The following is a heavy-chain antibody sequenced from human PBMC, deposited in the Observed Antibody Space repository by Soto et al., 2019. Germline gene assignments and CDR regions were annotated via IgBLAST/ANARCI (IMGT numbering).Heavy chain of an antibody. Sequence: QVQLVQSGAEVKKPGASVKVSCKASGYTFTSYDINWVRQATGQGLEWMGWMNPNSGNTGYAQKFQGRVTMTRNTSRSTAYMELSSLRSEVKAVYYCARGDRYYDFWSGYFMGPEYIWFDPWGQGTLVTVSS. CDR3: ARGDRYYDFWSGYFMGPEYIWFDP. CDR2: MNPNSGNT. CDR1: GYTFTSYD. J-gene: IGHJ5*02. V-gene: IGHV1-8*01. D-gene: IGHD3-3*01.